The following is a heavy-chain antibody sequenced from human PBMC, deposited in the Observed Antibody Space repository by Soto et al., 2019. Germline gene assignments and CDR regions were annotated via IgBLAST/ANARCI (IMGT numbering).Heavy chain of an antibody. D-gene: IGHD3-16*01. CDR1: GYTLSDFD. CDR2: MNAKSGDT. CDR3: ARGNPFNYAGFDV. V-gene: IGHV1-8*01. J-gene: IGHJ6*02. Sequence: SVKVSCKASGYTLSDFDINWLRQASGQGPEWMGWMNAKSGDTFFAQRFQGKFNMTWDTSLSTAYMEVGSLTSDDTAMYYCARGNPFNYAGFDVWGQGTTVTVSS.